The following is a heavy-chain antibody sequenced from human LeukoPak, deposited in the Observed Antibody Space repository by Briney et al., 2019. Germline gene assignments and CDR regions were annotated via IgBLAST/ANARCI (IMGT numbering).Heavy chain of an antibody. D-gene: IGHD7-27*01. J-gene: IGHJ4*02. V-gene: IGHV3-30*02. CDR1: GFTFRMFG. CDR2: IRKGGNDK. Sequence: GGSLRLSCAASGFTFRMFGMHWVRQAPGKGLEWVSFIRKGGNDKFYTDSVKGRFSVSRDNSKSTLFLQLTNLRPDDTAVYYCVKDTAWAFDSWGPGTLVTVSS. CDR3: VKDTAWAFDS.